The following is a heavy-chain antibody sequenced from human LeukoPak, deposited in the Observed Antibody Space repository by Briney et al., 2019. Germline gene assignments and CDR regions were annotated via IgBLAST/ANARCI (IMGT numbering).Heavy chain of an antibody. CDR2: MYDSENT. D-gene: IGHD5-18*01. V-gene: IGHV4-4*02. Sequence: SGTLSLTCAVSGGSISSSNWWSWVRQPPGKGLEWIGNMYDSENTYFNTSLKRRVTISVDTSKNQFSLKLNSVTAADTAVYYCARGIQLWLTSRRYFDYWGQGILVTVSP. CDR1: GGSISSSNW. CDR3: ARGIQLWLTSRRYFDY. J-gene: IGHJ4*02.